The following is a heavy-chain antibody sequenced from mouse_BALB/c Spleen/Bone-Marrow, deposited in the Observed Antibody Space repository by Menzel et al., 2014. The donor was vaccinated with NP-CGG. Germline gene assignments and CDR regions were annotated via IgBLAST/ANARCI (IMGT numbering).Heavy chain of an antibody. Sequence: VQLQRSGAELVKPGASVKLSCTSSGFNIRDTYIHWVKQRPEQGLEWIGKIDPAKDNTEYDPKFQGKATITADTPSNTAYLRLSSLTSEDTAVYYCARGVRQLGLPFWGQGTLVTVST. V-gene: IGHV14-3*02. CDR2: IDPAKDNT. J-gene: IGHJ3*01. CDR1: GFNIRDTY. CDR3: ARGVRQLGLPF. D-gene: IGHD3-2*01.